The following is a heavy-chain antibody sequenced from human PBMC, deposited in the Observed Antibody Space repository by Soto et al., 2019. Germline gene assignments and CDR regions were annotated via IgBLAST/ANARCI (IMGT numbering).Heavy chain of an antibody. D-gene: IGHD2-15*01. CDR1: GYTFTTYG. CDR2: ISTYRGNT. Sequence: ASVKVSCKASGYTFTTYGIRWVRQAPGQGLEWMGWISTYRGNTNYAQNLQGRVSMTTDTSTSTAYMELRSLRSDDTAVYYCARDQLVVAAPHYYYMDVWGKGTTVTVSS. V-gene: IGHV1-18*01. J-gene: IGHJ6*03. CDR3: ARDQLVVAAPHYYYMDV.